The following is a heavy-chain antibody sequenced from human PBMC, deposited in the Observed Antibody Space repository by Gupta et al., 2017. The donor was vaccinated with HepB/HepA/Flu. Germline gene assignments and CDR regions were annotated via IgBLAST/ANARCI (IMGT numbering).Heavy chain of an antibody. CDR2: MNQHGSVI. CDR3: SRDTFGPYHY. Sequence: EVQLAESGGGLVQPGGSLRLSCAAYGFTVSSYWMHWVRQAPGKGLVWVSSMNQHGSVINYADSVKGRFTISRDNTKNALYLQMNSLRAEDTAIYFCSRDTFGPYHYWGQGTLVTVSS. D-gene: IGHD2/OR15-2a*01. J-gene: IGHJ4*02. CDR1: GFTVSSYW. V-gene: IGHV3-74*01.